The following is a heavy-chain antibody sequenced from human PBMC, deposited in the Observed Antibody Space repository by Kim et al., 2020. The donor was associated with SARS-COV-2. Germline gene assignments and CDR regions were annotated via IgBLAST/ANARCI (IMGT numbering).Heavy chain of an antibody. D-gene: IGHD3-16*01. CDR3: VRGGSGRAGGL. V-gene: IGHV3-11*04. Sequence: GGSLRLSCAASGFTFSDYYMTWIRLAPGKGLAWMSYITITDSATYYAASLTGRFTIYRDNAEELLFLQMDSLRVGDTAVYYCVRGGSGRAGGLWGVRTQVTVSS. CDR1: GFTFSDYY. CDR2: ITITDSAT. J-gene: IGHJ4*02.